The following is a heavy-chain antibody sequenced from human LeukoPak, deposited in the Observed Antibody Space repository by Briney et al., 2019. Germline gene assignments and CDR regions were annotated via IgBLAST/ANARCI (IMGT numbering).Heavy chain of an antibody. V-gene: IGHV3-23*01. CDR3: AKTLTFGGVIVGFDY. Sequence: GGSLRLSCAASGFTFSSYGMHWVRQAPGKGLEWVSAISDSGAGTYYADSVKGRFTISRDNSKNTLYLQMNSLRAEDTAVYYCAKTLTFGGVIVGFDYWGQGTLVTVSS. CDR1: GFTFSSYG. CDR2: ISDSGAGT. J-gene: IGHJ4*02. D-gene: IGHD3-16*02.